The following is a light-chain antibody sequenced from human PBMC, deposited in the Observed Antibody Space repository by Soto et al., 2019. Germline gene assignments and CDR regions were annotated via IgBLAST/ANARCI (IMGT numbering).Light chain of an antibody. J-gene: IGKJ2*01. Sequence: EIVLTQSPGTLSLSPGERATLSCRASQSVSSTLAWYQQKPGQAPRLLIYDASSRATGIPDRFSASGSGTDFTLTISSLEPEDFAVYYCQQYVASPYTFGQGTKVDIK. V-gene: IGKV3-20*01. CDR3: QQYVASPYT. CDR2: DAS. CDR1: QSVSST.